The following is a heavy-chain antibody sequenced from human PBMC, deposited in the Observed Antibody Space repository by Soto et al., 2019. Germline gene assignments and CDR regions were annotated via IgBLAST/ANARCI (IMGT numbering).Heavy chain of an antibody. J-gene: IGHJ6*02. Sequence: ASVKVSCKASGYTFTSYYMHWVRQAPGQGLEWMGIINPSGGSTSYAQKFQGRVTMTRDTSTSTVYMELSSLRSEDTAVYYCAIHDYSNYGDYYYYYGMDVWGQGTTVTSP. D-gene: IGHD4-4*01. CDR2: INPSGGST. V-gene: IGHV1-46*01. CDR3: AIHDYSNYGDYYYYYGMDV. CDR1: GYTFTSYY.